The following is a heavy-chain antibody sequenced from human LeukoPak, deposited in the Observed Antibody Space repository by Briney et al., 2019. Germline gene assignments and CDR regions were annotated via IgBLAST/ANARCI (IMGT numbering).Heavy chain of an antibody. CDR2: IYYSGST. V-gene: IGHV4-59*01. Sequence: PSETLSLTCTVSGGSISSYYWSWIRQPPGKGLEWIGYIYYSGSTNYNPSLKSRVTISVDTSKIQFSLKLSSVTAADTAVYYCARDLEIGDGEGAFDIWGQGTMVTVSS. J-gene: IGHJ3*02. CDR3: ARDLEIGDGEGAFDI. D-gene: IGHD4-17*01. CDR1: GGSISSYY.